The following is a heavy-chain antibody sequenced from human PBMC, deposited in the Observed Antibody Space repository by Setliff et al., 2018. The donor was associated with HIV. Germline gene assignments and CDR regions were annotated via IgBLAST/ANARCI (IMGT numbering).Heavy chain of an antibody. D-gene: IGHD1-1*01. CDR1: GYSFSNYF. CDR3: ARDPTGPTGEDY. Sequence: ASVKVSCKTSGYSFSNYFIHWVRQAPGQGLEWMGMIKPGTPNIAQKFLRRVTMTGDTSTSTVYMELGSLRSEDTAVYYCARDPTGPTGEDYWGQGTLVTVSS. J-gene: IGHJ4*02. CDR2: IKPGTP. V-gene: IGHV1-46*01.